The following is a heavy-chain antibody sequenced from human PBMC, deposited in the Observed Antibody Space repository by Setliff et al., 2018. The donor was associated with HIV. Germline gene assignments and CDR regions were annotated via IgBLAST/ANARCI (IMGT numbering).Heavy chain of an antibody. Sequence: SVKVSCKASGYTFTGYYIHWVRQAPGQGLEWMGGIIPIFGTANYAQKFQGRVTITADESTSTAYMELSSLRSEDTAVYYCARDSSRSSPDYYYYGMDVWGQGTTVTVSS. CDR1: GYTFTGYY. CDR2: IIPIFGTA. V-gene: IGHV1-69*13. CDR3: ARDSSRSSPDYYYYGMDV. J-gene: IGHJ6*02. D-gene: IGHD6-13*01.